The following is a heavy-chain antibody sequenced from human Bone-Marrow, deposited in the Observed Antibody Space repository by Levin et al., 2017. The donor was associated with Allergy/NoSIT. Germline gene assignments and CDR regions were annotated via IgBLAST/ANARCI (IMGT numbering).Heavy chain of an antibody. CDR3: ARDLPWGPLEVPGRITGTRSDDNWFDP. J-gene: IGHJ5*02. V-gene: IGHV1-18*01. D-gene: IGHD1-20*01. Sequence: GESLKISCKASGYTFTSYGISWVRQAPGQGLEWMGWISAYNGNTNYAQKLQGRVTMTTDTSTSTAYMELRSLRSDDTAVYYCARDLPWGPLEVPGRITGTRSDDNWFDPWGQGTLVTVSS. CDR1: GYTFTSYG. CDR2: ISAYNGNT.